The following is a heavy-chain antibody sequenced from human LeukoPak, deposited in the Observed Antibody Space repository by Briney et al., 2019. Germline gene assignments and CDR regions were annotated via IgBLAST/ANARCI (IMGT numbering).Heavy chain of an antibody. CDR1: GYTFTSYA. CDR2: INAGNGNT. Sequence: ASVKVSCKASGYTFTSYAMHWVRQAPGQRLEWMGWINAGNGNTKYSQKFQGRVTITRDTSASTAYMELSSLRPEDTAVYYCAISRGQQLAPEAPYYYGMDVWGKGPRSPSPQ. J-gene: IGHJ6*01. CDR3: AISRGQQLAPEAPYYYGMDV. D-gene: IGHD6-13*01. V-gene: IGHV1-3*01.